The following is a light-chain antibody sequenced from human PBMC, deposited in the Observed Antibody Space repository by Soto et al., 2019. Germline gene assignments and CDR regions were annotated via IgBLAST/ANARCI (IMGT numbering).Light chain of an antibody. Sequence: ESVLTQSPGTLSLSPGERATLSCRASQTIGSNYLAWYQQKPGQSPRVLIYGASIRVAGITDRFSGSGSGTDFTLTISRLEPEDFAVYFCQQYGSSRLTFGGGTTVEIK. J-gene: IGKJ4*01. CDR1: QTIGSNY. CDR3: QQYGSSRLT. V-gene: IGKV3-20*01. CDR2: GAS.